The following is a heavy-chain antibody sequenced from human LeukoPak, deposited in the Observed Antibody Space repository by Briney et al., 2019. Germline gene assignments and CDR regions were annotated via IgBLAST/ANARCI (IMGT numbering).Heavy chain of an antibody. D-gene: IGHD3-22*01. CDR1: GGSISSGGYY. V-gene: IGHV4-31*03. J-gene: IGHJ6*03. Sequence: SETLSLTCTVSGGSISSGGYYWSWIRQHPGKGLEWIGYIYYSGSTYYNPSLKSRVTISVDTSKNQFSLKLSSVTAADTAVYYCARDRRHYYDSSGYSDYYYCMDVWGKGTTVTVSS. CDR3: ARDRRHYYDSSGYSDYYYCMDV. CDR2: IYYSGST.